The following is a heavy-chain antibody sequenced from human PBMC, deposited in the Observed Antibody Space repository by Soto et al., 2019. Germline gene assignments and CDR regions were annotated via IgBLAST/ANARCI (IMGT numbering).Heavy chain of an antibody. Sequence: VKVSCKASGGTFSSYTISWVRQAPGQGLEWMGRIIPILGIANYAQKFQGRVTITADKSTSTAYMELSSLRSEDTAVYYCARVQQLNYYYMDVSGKGTTVTVSS. CDR3: ARVQQLNYYYMDV. CDR2: IIPILGIA. J-gene: IGHJ6*03. V-gene: IGHV1-69*02. CDR1: GGTFSSYT. D-gene: IGHD6-6*01.